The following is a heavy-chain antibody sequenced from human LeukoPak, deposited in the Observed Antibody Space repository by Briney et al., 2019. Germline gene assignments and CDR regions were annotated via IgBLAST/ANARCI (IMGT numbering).Heavy chain of an antibody. CDR3: ARHVQDTTMVTPLYYFDY. Sequence: PSETLSLTCTVSGGSISSYYWSWLRQPPGKGLEWIGYIHYSGSTNYNPSLKSRVTISVDTSKNQFSLKLTSVTAADAAVYYCARHVQDTTMVTPLYYFDYWGQGTLVTVSS. V-gene: IGHV4-59*08. CDR2: IHYSGST. J-gene: IGHJ4*02. CDR1: GGSISSYY. D-gene: IGHD5-18*01.